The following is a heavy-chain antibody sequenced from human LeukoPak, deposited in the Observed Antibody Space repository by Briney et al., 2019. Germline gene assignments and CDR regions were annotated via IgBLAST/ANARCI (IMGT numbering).Heavy chain of an antibody. CDR3: AKARVSSGRHFDY. CDR1: GFTFSTYA. J-gene: IGHJ4*02. Sequence: PGGSLRLSCAASGFTFSTYAMRWVRQGPGKGLEWVSSISGGGDNTSYADSVKGRFTIFRDNSKNTLSLQMSSLRAEDTAAYYCAKARVSSGRHFDYWGQGTLVTVSS. CDR2: ISGGGDNT. V-gene: IGHV3-23*01. D-gene: IGHD6-19*01.